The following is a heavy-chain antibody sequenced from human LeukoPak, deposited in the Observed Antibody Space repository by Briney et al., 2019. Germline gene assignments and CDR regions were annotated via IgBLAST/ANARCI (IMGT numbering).Heavy chain of an antibody. CDR1: GFTFSSYA. V-gene: IGHV3-23*01. Sequence: GGSLRLSCAASGFTFSSYAMSWVRQAPGKGLEWVSAISGSGGSTYYADSVKGRFTISRDNSKNTLYLRMNSLRAEDTALYFCAQWSRYFDYWGQGTLVTVSS. D-gene: IGHD1-26*01. J-gene: IGHJ4*02. CDR2: ISGSGGST. CDR3: AQWSRYFDY.